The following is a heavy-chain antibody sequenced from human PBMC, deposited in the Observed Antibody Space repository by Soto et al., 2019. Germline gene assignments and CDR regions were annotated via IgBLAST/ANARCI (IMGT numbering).Heavy chain of an antibody. CDR1: GFSFSTYG. V-gene: IGHV3-33*03. J-gene: IGHJ6*02. Sequence: QEQLVDSGAGVVQPGKALRLSCVASGFSFSTYGLHWVHQAPGKGLARVAIIWYDGSYEFYADSVKGRFTTSRDDSKNALFLQRNSLRVEETAVYYCAGLGTGVIGSHAMDVWGQGTTVTVSS. D-gene: IGHD1-1*01. CDR2: IWYDGSYE. CDR3: AGLGTGVIGSHAMDV.